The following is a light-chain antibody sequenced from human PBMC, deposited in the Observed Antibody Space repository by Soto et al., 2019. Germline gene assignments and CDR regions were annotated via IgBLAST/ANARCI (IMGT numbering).Light chain of an antibody. CDR2: AAS. Sequence: DIQMTQSPSSLSASVGDRDTITCRASQSISSYLNWYQQKPGKAPNLLIYAASSLQSGVPSKFSGSGSGTDFTLTISSLQPEDFATYYCQQSYSSPFTFGPGTKVDIK. CDR3: QQSYSSPFT. V-gene: IGKV1-39*01. J-gene: IGKJ3*01. CDR1: QSISSY.